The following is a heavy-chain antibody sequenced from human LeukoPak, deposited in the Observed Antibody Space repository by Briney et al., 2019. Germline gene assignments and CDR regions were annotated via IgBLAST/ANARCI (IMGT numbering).Heavy chain of an antibody. Sequence: ASVKVPCKASGYTFTSYAMNWVRQATGQGLEWMGWMNPNSGNTGYAQKFQGRVTMTRNTSISTAYMELSSLRSEDTAVYYCARGGSYYVVRFDYWGQGTLVTVSS. D-gene: IGHD1-26*01. V-gene: IGHV1-8*02. J-gene: IGHJ4*02. CDR1: GYTFTSYA. CDR2: MNPNSGNT. CDR3: ARGGSYYVVRFDY.